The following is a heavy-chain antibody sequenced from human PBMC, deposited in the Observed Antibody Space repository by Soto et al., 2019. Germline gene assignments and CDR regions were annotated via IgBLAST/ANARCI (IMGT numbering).Heavy chain of an antibody. V-gene: IGHV3-30*18. Sequence: LRLSCAASGFTFSNYAMHWVRQAPGKGLEWVALTSYDGNNEYYTDSVKGRFTISRDNSKNTLFLQMNSPRPEDTAVYYCAKDKGLFKWATYYFDYWGQGALVTVS. CDR3: AKDKGLFKWATYYFDY. J-gene: IGHJ4*02. D-gene: IGHD1-26*01. CDR1: GFTFSNYA. CDR2: TSYDGNNE.